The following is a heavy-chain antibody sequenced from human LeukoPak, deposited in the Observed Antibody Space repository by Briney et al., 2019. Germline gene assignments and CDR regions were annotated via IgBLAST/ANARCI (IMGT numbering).Heavy chain of an antibody. CDR2: IYSGGST. V-gene: IGHV3-48*03. CDR3: AREYDYGGNRPGCFQH. CDR1: GFTFSSYE. Sequence: GGSLRLSCAASGFTFSSYEMNWVRQAPGKGLEWVSVIYSGGSTYYADSVEGRFTISRDNAKNSLYLQMNSLRAEDTAVYYCAREYDYGGNRPGCFQHWGQGTLVTVSS. J-gene: IGHJ1*01. D-gene: IGHD4-23*01.